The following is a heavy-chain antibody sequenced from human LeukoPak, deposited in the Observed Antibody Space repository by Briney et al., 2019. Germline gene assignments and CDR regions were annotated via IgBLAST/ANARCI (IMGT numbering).Heavy chain of an antibody. CDR2: INPNSGGT. Sequence: ASVKVSCKASGYTFTGYYMHWVRQAPGQGLEWMGWINPNSGGTNYAQKFQGWVTMTRDTSISTAYMELSRLRSDDTAVYYCARDPYDSSGYYYWGQGTLVTVSS. D-gene: IGHD3-22*01. V-gene: IGHV1-2*04. CDR3: ARDPYDSSGYYY. CDR1: GYTFTGYY. J-gene: IGHJ4*02.